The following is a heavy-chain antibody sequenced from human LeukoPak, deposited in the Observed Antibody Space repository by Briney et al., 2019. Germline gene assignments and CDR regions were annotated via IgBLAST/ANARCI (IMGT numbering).Heavy chain of an antibody. CDR2: ISESGVIT. D-gene: IGHD6-13*01. Sequence: GGSLRLSCAASGFTFSSYALSWVRQAPGKRLEWISIISESGVITYYADSVKGRFNISRDNSKNTLYLQMNSLRAEDTAVYYCAKVGRDVAAAGPYYFDYWGQGTLVTVSS. V-gene: IGHV3-23*01. CDR3: AKVGRDVAAAGPYYFDY. J-gene: IGHJ4*02. CDR1: GFTFSSYA.